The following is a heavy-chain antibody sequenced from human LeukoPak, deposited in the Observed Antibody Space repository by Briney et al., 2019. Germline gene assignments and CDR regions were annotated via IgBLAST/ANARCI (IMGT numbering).Heavy chain of an antibody. CDR3: ARPGMVRSDAFDI. D-gene: IGHD3-10*01. CDR2: ISGSGGST. V-gene: IGHV3-23*01. J-gene: IGHJ3*02. Sequence: PGGSLRLSCAASGFTFSSYAMSWVRQAPGKGLEWVSAISGSGGSTYYADSVKGRFTISRDNSKNSLYLQMNSLRAEDTAVYYCARPGMVRSDAFDIWGQGTMVTVSS. CDR1: GFTFSSYA.